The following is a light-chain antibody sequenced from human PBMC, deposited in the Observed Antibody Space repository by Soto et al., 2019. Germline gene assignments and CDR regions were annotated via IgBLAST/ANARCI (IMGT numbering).Light chain of an antibody. J-gene: IGKJ1*01. Sequence: DIQMTQSPSTLFASVGDRVTITCRANQTVNRWLAWYQQKPGKAPILLIYKASSLESWVPSRFSGSGSGTEFTLTISSLHPDDFATYYCQQYSSYSVTFGQGTKVDI. CDR3: QQYSSYSVT. CDR2: KAS. CDR1: QTVNRW. V-gene: IGKV1-5*03.